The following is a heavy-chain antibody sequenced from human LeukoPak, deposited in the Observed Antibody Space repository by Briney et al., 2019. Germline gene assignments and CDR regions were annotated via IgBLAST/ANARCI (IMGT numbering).Heavy chain of an antibody. CDR3: ARVDTAPHWYFDL. Sequence: GGSLRLSCAASGFTFSSYWMHWVRQAPGKGLVWVSRINSDGSGTSYADSVKGRFTISRDNAKNTLYLQMNSLRAEDTAVYYCARVDTAPHWYFDLWGRGTLVTVSS. J-gene: IGHJ2*01. D-gene: IGHD5-18*01. V-gene: IGHV3-74*01. CDR1: GFTFSSYW. CDR2: INSDGSGT.